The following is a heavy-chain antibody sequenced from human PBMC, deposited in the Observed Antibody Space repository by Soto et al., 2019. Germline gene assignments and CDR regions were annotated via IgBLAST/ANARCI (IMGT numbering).Heavy chain of an antibody. D-gene: IGHD1-26*01. CDR3: AREGATRGGEWFGP. J-gene: IGHJ5*02. Sequence: ASVKVSCKASGYTFPSYGISWVRQAPGQGLEWMGWISAYNGNTNCAQKLQGRVTMTTDTSTSTAYMELRSLRSDDTAVYYCAREGATRGGEWFGPWGQGTLVTVSS. V-gene: IGHV1-18*01. CDR2: ISAYNGNT. CDR1: GYTFPSYG.